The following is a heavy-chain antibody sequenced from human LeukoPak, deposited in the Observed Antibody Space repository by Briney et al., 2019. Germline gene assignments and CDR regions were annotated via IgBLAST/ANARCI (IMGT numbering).Heavy chain of an antibody. D-gene: IGHD2-15*01. CDR2: ISAYNGNT. V-gene: IGHV1-18*01. Sequence: ASVKVSCKASGYTFTSYGISWVRQAPGQGLEWMGWISAYNGNTNYAQKLQGRVTMTTDTSTSTAYMELRSLRSDDTAVYYCARLQYCSGGSCFSKTDYWGQGTLVTVSS. CDR3: ARLQYCSGGSCFSKTDY. J-gene: IGHJ4*02. CDR1: GYTFTSYG.